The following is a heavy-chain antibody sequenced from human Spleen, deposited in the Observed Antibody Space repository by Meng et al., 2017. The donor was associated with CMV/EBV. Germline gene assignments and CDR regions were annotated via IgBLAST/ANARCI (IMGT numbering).Heavy chain of an antibody. J-gene: IGHJ4*02. CDR2: IQYDGSDE. V-gene: IGHV3-30*02. CDR3: AKDDANWNIDC. D-gene: IGHD1/OR15-1a*01. Sequence: GESLKISCAASGFTFSSYGMHWVRQAPGKGLEWVAFIQYDGSDEYYADSVKGRFTISRDNSKNTLYLQMNSLRGEDTAVYYCAKDDANWNIDCWGQGTLVTVSS. CDR1: GFTFSSYG.